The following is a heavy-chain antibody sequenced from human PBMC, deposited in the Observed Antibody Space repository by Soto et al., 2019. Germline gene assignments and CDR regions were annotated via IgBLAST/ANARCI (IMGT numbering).Heavy chain of an antibody. CDR2: IYYSGST. V-gene: IGHV4-39*02. D-gene: IGHD6-6*01. CDR1: GGSISSSSYY. Sequence: SETLSLTCTVSGGSISSSSYYWGWIRQPPGKGLEWIGSIYYSGSTYYNPSLKSRVTISVDTSKNQFSLKLSSVTAADTAVYYCAREIGSSSDSWFDPWGQGTLVTVSS. CDR3: AREIGSSSDSWFDP. J-gene: IGHJ5*02.